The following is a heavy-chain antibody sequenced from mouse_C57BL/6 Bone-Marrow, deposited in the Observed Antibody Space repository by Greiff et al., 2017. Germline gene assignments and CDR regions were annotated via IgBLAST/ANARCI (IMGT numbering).Heavy chain of an antibody. D-gene: IGHD2-4*01. J-gene: IGHJ4*01. CDR1: GFTFSDYY. CDR2: ISNGGGST. Sequence: EVKLMESGGGLEQPGGSLKLSCAASGFTFSDYYMYWVRQTPEKRLEWVAYISNGGGSTYYPDTVKGRFTISRDNAKNTLYLQMSRLKSEDTAMYYCARLPLYYDYDGYAMDYWGQGTSVTVSS. CDR3: ARLPLYYDYDGYAMDY. V-gene: IGHV5-12*01.